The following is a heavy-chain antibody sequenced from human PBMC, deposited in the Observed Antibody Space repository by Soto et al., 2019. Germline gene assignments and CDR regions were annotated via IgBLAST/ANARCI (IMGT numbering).Heavy chain of an antibody. Sequence: ASLKVSCNASGYTFTSYYMHWVRQAPGQGLEWMGWINPNSGGTNYAQKFQGWVTMTRDTSISTAYMELSRLRSDDTAVYYCARARGYCSGGSCYSFGMDVWGQGTTVTVSS. V-gene: IGHV1-2*04. J-gene: IGHJ6*02. CDR3: ARARGYCSGGSCYSFGMDV. D-gene: IGHD2-15*01. CDR2: INPNSGGT. CDR1: GYTFTSYY.